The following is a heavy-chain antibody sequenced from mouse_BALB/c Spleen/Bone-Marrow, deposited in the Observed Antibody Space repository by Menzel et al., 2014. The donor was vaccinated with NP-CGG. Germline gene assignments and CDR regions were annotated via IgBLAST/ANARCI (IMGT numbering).Heavy chain of an antibody. V-gene: IGHV2-9*02. Sequence: VKLEESGPGLVAPSQSLSNTCTVSGFSLTNYGVHWVRQPPGKGLEWLGVIWTGGSTNYNSALMSRLSFSKDNSKSQVFLKMNSLQTDDRAMYYCARGYGNYGYAMDYWGQGTSVTVSS. CDR3: ARGYGNYGYAMDY. J-gene: IGHJ4*01. CDR1: GFSLTNYG. D-gene: IGHD2-1*01. CDR2: IWTGGST.